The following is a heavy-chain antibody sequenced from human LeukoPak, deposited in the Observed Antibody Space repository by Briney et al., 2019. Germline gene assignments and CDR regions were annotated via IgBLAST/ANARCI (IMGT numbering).Heavy chain of an antibody. J-gene: IGHJ3*02. Sequence: SETLSLTCTVSGGSISSYYWSWLRQPPGKGLEWIGYIYTSGSTNYNPSLESRVSISVDTSKNQFSLDLSSVTAADTAVYYCARQKCTSASCLTKNAFDIWGQGTMVTVSS. D-gene: IGHD2-2*01. CDR1: GGSISSYY. CDR2: IYTSGST. V-gene: IGHV4-4*09. CDR3: ARQKCTSASCLTKNAFDI.